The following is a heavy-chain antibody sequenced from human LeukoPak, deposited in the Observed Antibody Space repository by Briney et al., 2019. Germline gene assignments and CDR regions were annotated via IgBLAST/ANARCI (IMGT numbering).Heavy chain of an antibody. CDR2: ISYTGST. CDR1: GGSISSYY. D-gene: IGHD6-13*01. CDR3: ASSGYSRGWFDP. Sequence: SETLSLTCTVSGGSISSYYWSWIRQPPGKGLEWIGYISYTGSTSYNPSLKSRVTISVDSSKNHFSLKLSSVTAADTAVYYCASSGYSRGWFDPWGQGTLVIVSS. V-gene: IGHV4-59*01. J-gene: IGHJ5*02.